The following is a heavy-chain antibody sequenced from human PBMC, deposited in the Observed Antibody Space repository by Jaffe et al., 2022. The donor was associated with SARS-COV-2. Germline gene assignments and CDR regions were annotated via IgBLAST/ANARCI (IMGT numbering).Heavy chain of an antibody. CDR3: TRDGVVGAEYYFDY. D-gene: IGHD1-26*01. Sequence: EVQLVESGGGLVKPGRSLRLSCTASGFTFGDYAMSWFRQAPGKGLEWVGFIRSKAYGGTTEYAASVKGRFTISRDDSKSIAYLQMNSLKTEDTAVYYCTRDGVVGAEYYFDYWGQGTLVTVSS. CDR2: IRSKAYGGTT. CDR1: GFTFGDYA. V-gene: IGHV3-49*05. J-gene: IGHJ4*02.